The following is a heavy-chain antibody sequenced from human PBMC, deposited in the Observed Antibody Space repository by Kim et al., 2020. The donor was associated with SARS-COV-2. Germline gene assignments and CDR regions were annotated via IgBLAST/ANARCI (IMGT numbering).Heavy chain of an antibody. CDR2: SKK. Sequence: SKKYDAEPVKDRFTISRDNSKNTLYLQMNSLRAEDTAVYYCARDWGSGWGEWGQGTLVTVSS. J-gene: IGHJ4*02. V-gene: IGHV3-30-3*01. CDR3: ARDWGSGWGE. D-gene: IGHD6-19*01.